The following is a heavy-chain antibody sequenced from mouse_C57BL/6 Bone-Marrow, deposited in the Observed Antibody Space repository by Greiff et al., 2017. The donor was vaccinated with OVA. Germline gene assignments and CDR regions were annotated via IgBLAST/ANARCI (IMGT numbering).Heavy chain of an antibody. CDR3: ARLDPDY. CDR2: IRNKANGYTT. J-gene: IGHJ2*01. Sequence: EVQVVESGGGLVQPGGSLSLSCAASGFIFTDYYMSWVRQPPGKALEWLGFIRNKANGYTTEYSASVKGRFTISRDNSQSILYLQMNALRAEDSATYYCARLDPDYWGQGTTLTVSS. CDR1: GFIFTDYY. V-gene: IGHV7-3*01.